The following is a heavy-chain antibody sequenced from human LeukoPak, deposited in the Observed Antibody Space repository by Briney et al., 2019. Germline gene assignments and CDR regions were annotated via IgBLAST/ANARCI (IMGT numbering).Heavy chain of an antibody. CDR3: ARGGAGSAYYGWDFFRFDY. Sequence: ASVKVSCKASEDSLTGYYIHWVRQAPGQGPEWMGWINPHNGGAKYADRLQGRVTMTRDTSIGTAYMELSRLRSDDTAVYYCARGGAGSAYYGWDFFRFDYWGQGTLVTVSS. D-gene: IGHD4-17*01. V-gene: IGHV1-2*02. J-gene: IGHJ4*02. CDR2: INPHNGGA. CDR1: EDSLTGYY.